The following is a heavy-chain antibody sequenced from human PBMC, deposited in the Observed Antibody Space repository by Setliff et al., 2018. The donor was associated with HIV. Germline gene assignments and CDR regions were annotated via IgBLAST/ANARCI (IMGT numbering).Heavy chain of an antibody. CDR1: GGSISSHY. D-gene: IGHD3-10*01. Sequence: SETMSLTCSFSGGSISSHYWSWIRQTPGKGLEWIGTIYNAGRISYNPSLRSRVTFSVDPSQNQFSLILRSVTAADTAVYYCARPGSSSSYYAMDVWGQGTTVTVSS. J-gene: IGHJ6*02. V-gene: IGHV4-59*11. CDR2: IYNAGRI. CDR3: ARPGSSSSYYAMDV.